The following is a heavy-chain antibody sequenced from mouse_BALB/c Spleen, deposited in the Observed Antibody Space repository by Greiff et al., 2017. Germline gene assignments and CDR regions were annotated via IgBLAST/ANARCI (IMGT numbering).Heavy chain of an antibody. CDR1: GYSITSDYA. Sequence: EVKLQESGPGLVKPSQSLSLTCTVTGYSITSDYAWNWIRQFPGNKLEWMGYISYSGSTSYNPSLKSRISITRDTSKNQFFLQLNSVTTEDTATYYCARGGSKEFLYYFDYWGQGTTLTVSS. CDR3: ARGGSKEFLYYFDY. V-gene: IGHV3-2*02. D-gene: IGHD6-2*01. J-gene: IGHJ2*01. CDR2: ISYSGST.